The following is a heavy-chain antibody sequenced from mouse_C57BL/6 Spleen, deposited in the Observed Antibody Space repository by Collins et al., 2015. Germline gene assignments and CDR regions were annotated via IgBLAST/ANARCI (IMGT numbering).Heavy chain of an antibody. CDR1: GYTFTDYY. CDR3: ARRNFDY. V-gene: IGHV1-19*01. J-gene: IGHJ2*01. CDR2: VNPYNGGT. Sequence: EVQLQQSGPELVKPGASVKMSCKASGYTFTDYYMDWVKQSRGESFEWIGRVNPYNGGTSYNQKFKGKATLTVDKSSSTAYTELNSLTSEDSAVYYCARRNFDYWGQGTTLTVSS.